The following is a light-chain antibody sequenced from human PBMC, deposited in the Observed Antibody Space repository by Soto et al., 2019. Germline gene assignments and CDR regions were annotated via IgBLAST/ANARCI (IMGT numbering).Light chain of an antibody. CDR1: QRISSN. V-gene: IGKV3-15*01. CDR2: GAS. Sequence: EIVMTQSPATPSVSPGDSATLSCRASQRISSNLAWYQQKPGQAPRLLIYGASTRATGIPARFRGSGSETEFTLTISSLQSEDFALYYCHQYNNWPPYTFGQGTRLEIK. CDR3: HQYNNWPPYT. J-gene: IGKJ5*01.